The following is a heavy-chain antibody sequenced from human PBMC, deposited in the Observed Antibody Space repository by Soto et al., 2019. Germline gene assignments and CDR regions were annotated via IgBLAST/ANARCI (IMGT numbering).Heavy chain of an antibody. Sequence: PSETLSLTCAVYGGSFSGYYWSWIRQPPGKGLEWIGEINHSGSTNYNPSLKSRVTISVDTSKNQFSLKLSSVTAADTAVYYCARGEGSSWSIDYWGQGTLVTV. CDR1: GGSFSGYY. D-gene: IGHD6-13*01. V-gene: IGHV4-34*01. CDR3: ARGEGSSWSIDY. CDR2: INHSGST. J-gene: IGHJ4*02.